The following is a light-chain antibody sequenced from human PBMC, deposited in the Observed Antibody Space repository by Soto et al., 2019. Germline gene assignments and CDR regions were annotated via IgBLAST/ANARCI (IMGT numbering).Light chain of an antibody. CDR1: SSDIGAYNY. CDR2: AVS. J-gene: IGLJ1*01. V-gene: IGLV2-14*01. Sequence: QSALTQPASVSASPGQSITISCTGTSSDIGAYNYVSWYQQYPGTAPKLIIYAVSSRPSGISSRFSGSKSASTASLTISGLQAEDEADYYCSSYTTSSSLVFGTGTKATVL. CDR3: SSYTTSSSLV.